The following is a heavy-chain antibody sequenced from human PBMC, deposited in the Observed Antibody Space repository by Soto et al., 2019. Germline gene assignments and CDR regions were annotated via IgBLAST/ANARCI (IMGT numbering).Heavy chain of an antibody. V-gene: IGHV1-58*02. J-gene: IGHJ4*02. CDR3: AADPYYYDSSGYYYENGRLDY. CDR1: GFTFTSSA. D-gene: IGHD3-22*01. CDR2: IVVGSGNT. Sequence: ASVKVSCKASGFTFTSSAMQWVRQARGQRLEWIGWIVVGSGNTNYAQKFQERVTITRDMSTSTAYMELSSLRSEDTAVYYCAADPYYYDSSGYYYENGRLDYWGQGTLVTVSS.